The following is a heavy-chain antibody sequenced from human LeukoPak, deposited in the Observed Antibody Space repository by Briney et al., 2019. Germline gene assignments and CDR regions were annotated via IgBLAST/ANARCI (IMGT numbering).Heavy chain of an antibody. J-gene: IGHJ4*02. CDR1: GFTFSSYG. CDR3: ARADFRYYFDY. Sequence: PGGSLRLSCAASGFTFSSYGMHWVRQAPGKGLEWMAVIWYDGSNKYYADSVKGRFTISRDNSKNTLYLQMNSLRAEDTAVYYCARADFRYYFDYWGQGTLVTVSS. D-gene: IGHD3-3*01. V-gene: IGHV3-33*01. CDR2: IWYDGSNK.